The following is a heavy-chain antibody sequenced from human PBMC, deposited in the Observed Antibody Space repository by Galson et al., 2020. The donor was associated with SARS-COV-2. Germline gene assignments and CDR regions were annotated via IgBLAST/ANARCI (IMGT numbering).Heavy chain of an antibody. J-gene: IGHJ4*02. CDR1: GGSMSSNTYY. V-gene: IGHV4-31*03. Sequence: SETLSLTCTVYGGSMSSNTYYWSWHRQHPGKGGEWISYISYSGSTYYIPNLMSRLTMSVDRSKDQFTLKLSSVTAADSAVYFCARAPTGYYLDHWGQGALVTVSS. CDR3: ARAPTGYYLDH. CDR2: ISYSGST.